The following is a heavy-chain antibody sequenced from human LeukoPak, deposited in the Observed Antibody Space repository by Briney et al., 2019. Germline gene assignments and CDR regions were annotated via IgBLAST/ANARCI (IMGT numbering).Heavy chain of an antibody. CDR1: GFTFSSCW. Sequence: GGSLTLSCAVSGFTFSSCWMSWVRHATGEGREWVANIKQYGSEKYYVDSVKGRFTISRDNAKNSLYLQMNSLRAENTAVYYCARVGGSTYYDFWSKYIPFDYWGQGTLVTVSS. CDR3: ARVGGSTYYDFWSKYIPFDY. D-gene: IGHD3-3*01. J-gene: IGHJ4*02. CDR2: IKQYGSEK. V-gene: IGHV3-7*03.